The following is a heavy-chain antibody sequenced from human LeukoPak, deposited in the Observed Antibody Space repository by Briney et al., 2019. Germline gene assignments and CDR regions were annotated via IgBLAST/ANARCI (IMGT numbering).Heavy chain of an antibody. Sequence: PSETLSLTCTVSGGSINGYYWSWIRQPPGRGLEWIGYIHYSGSTNYNPSLKSRVTMSVDPSKNQFSLKLSSVTAADTAVYYCARQNGWYGPADYRGQGTLVTVSS. J-gene: IGHJ4*02. CDR1: GGSINGYY. CDR3: ARQNGWYGPADY. CDR2: IHYSGST. D-gene: IGHD6-19*01. V-gene: IGHV4-59*01.